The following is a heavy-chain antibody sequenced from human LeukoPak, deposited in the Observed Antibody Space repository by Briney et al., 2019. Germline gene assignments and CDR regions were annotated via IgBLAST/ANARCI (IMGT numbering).Heavy chain of an antibody. CDR1: GGTFSSYA. V-gene: IGHV1-69*13. CDR3: AAQDWLEGSRGWFDP. D-gene: IGHD3/OR15-3a*01. Sequence: SVKVSCKASGGTFSSYAISWVRQAPGQGLEWMGGIIPIFGTANYAQKFQGRVTITADESTSTAYMELSSLRPEDTAVYYCAAQDWLEGSRGWFDPWGQGTLVTVSS. J-gene: IGHJ5*02. CDR2: IIPIFGTA.